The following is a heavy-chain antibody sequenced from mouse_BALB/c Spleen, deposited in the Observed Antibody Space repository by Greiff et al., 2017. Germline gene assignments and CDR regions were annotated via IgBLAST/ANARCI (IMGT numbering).Heavy chain of an antibody. J-gene: IGHJ3*01. V-gene: IGHV5-6*01. CDR2: ISSGGSYT. D-gene: IGHD2-10*02. Sequence: VQLKESGGDLVKPGGSLKLSCAASGFTFSSYGMSWVRQTPDKRLEWVATISSGGSYTYYPDSVKGRFTISRDNAKNNLYLEISSLKTEDTAMYYCARQGAYGNYWFAYGGQGTMLTVSA. CDR1: GFTFSSYG. CDR3: ARQGAYGNYWFAY.